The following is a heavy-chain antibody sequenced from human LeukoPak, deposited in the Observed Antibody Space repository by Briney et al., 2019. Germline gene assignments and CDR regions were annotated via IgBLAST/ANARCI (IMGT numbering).Heavy chain of an antibody. J-gene: IGHJ6*03. V-gene: IGHV4-4*07. CDR1: GGSISSYY. CDR3: AREKYRVRGVNPPYMDV. Sequence: PSETLSLTCTVSGGSISSYYWSWIRQPAGKGLEWIGRIYTSGSTNYNPSLKSRVTMSVDTSKNQFSLKLSSVTAADTAVYYCAREKYRVRGVNPPYMDVWGKGTTVTVSS. D-gene: IGHD3-10*01. CDR2: IYTSGST.